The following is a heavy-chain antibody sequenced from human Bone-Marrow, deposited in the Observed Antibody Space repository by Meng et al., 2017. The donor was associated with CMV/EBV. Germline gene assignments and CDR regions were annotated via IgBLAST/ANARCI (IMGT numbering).Heavy chain of an antibody. CDR2: IQQDGSEK. V-gene: IGHV3-7*03. D-gene: IGHD1-26*01. Sequence: ASGFSFSIYWMTWVRQAPGKGLEWVGTIQQDGSEKYYVDSVKGRFTISRENTKKSLNLQLNSLRVEDTAVYYCAREGGRWGLNSLDYWGQGALVTVSS. CDR1: GFSFSIYW. CDR3: AREGGRWGLNSLDY. J-gene: IGHJ4*02.